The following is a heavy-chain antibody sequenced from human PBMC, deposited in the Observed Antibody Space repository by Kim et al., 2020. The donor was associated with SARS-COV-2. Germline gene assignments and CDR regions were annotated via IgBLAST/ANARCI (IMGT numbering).Heavy chain of an antibody. J-gene: IGHJ3*02. CDR1: GGSFSGYY. CDR2: INHSGST. Sequence: SETLSLTCAVYGGSFSGYYWSWIRQPPGKGLEWIGEINHSGSTNYNPSLKSRVTISVDTSKNQFSLKLSSVTAADTAVYYCARSPYLFPVAFDIWGQGTMVTVSS. CDR3: ARSPYLFPVAFDI. V-gene: IGHV4-34*01.